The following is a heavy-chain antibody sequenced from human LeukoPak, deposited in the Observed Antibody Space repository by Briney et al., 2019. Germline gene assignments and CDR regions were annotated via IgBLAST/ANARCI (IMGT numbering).Heavy chain of an antibody. Sequence: ASVKVSCKASGYTFSDYAIDWVRQAPGQRFEWMGWINADNGRTKYSQKFQGRVTISRDKSASTAYMELSNLTSEDTAVYYCARPDSRGFYLYGAFFHHWGQGTLVTVSS. D-gene: IGHD3-22*01. J-gene: IGHJ1*01. CDR2: INADNGRT. CDR3: ARPDSRGFYLYGAFFHH. CDR1: GYTFSDYA. V-gene: IGHV1-3*01.